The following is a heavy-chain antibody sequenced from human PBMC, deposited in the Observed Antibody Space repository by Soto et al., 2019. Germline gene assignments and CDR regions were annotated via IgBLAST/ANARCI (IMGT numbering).Heavy chain of an antibody. J-gene: IGHJ6*02. Sequence: ASVKVSCKASGYSFTSYGISWVRRAPGQGLEWMGWISPYNGHTQFVQRFQGRVTMTTDTSTKTAYMELRNLRSDDTAHYYCARDLTIVPATHPRLEDYGMDVWGQGTTVTVSS. CDR1: GYSFTSYG. V-gene: IGHV1-18*01. CDR3: ARDLTIVPATHPRLEDYGMDV. CDR2: ISPYNGHT. D-gene: IGHD2-2*01.